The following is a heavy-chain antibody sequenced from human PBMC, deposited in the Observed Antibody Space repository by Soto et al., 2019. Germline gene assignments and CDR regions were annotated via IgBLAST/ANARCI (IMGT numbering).Heavy chain of an antibody. J-gene: IGHJ3*02. D-gene: IGHD3-10*01. V-gene: IGHV3-23*01. CDR3: AKDPLYYYGSGTPPAFVI. CDR1: GFTFSSYA. CDR2: ISGSGGST. Sequence: PGGSLRLSCAASGFTFSSYAMSWVRQAPGKGLEWVSAISGSGGSTSSEDSVKGRFTFSREISKTLLFLKLNSLRAEATAFFYCAKDPLYYYGSGTPPAFVIWGQGTMVTVSS.